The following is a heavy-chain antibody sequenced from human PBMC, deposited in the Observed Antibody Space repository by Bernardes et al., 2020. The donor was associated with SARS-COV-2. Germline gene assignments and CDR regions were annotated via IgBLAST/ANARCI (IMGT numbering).Heavy chain of an antibody. V-gene: IGHV1-24*01. Sequence: ASVKVSCKVSGDTLTEFSIHWVRQAPGKGLEWMGSFDPEDGKTIFAQKFQGRVTMTEDTSTTTAHLELSRLRSEDTAMYYCATDRTYDFWSGFSFRGFDIWGQGTLVTVSS. CDR1: GDTLTEFS. CDR2: FDPEDGKT. J-gene: IGHJ4*02. CDR3: ATDRTYDFWSGFSFRGFDI. D-gene: IGHD3-3*01.